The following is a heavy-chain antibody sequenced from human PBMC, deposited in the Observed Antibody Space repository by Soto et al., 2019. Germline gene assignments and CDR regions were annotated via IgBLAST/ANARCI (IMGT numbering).Heavy chain of an antibody. Sequence: SVKVSCKASGGTFSSYAISWVRQAPGQGLEWMGGIIPIYGTANYAQKFQGRVTITADESTSTAYMELSSLRSEDTAVYYCARDGESPGGMDVWGQGTTVTVSS. J-gene: IGHJ6*02. V-gene: IGHV1-69*13. CDR1: GGTFSSYA. CDR3: ARDGESPGGMDV. D-gene: IGHD7-27*01. CDR2: IIPIYGTA.